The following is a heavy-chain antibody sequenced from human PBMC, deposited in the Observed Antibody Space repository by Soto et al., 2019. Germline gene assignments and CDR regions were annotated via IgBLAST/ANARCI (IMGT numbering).Heavy chain of an antibody. J-gene: IGHJ4*02. CDR1: GGSIISGDYY. D-gene: IGHD3-3*01. CDR2: IYYDGNT. CDR3: ARSSIKPQVFMYPFDS. Sequence: PSETLSLTCTASGGSIISGDYYWSWIRQPPGKGLESIGNIYYDGNTYYNPSLKGRVTISLDTSKNQFSLRLNSVTAADTAVYYCARSSIKPQVFMYPFDSWSQGTLVTVS. V-gene: IGHV4-39*01.